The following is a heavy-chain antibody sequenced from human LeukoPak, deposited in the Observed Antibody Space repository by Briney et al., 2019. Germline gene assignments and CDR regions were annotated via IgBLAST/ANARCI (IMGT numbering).Heavy chain of an antibody. D-gene: IGHD5-12*01. V-gene: IGHV3-21*01. CDR1: GFTFSSYS. CDR2: ISSSGSYI. CDR3: TKDMSDIVATFVDY. J-gene: IGHJ4*02. Sequence: GGSLRLSCAASGFTFSSYSMNWVRQAPGKGLEWVSSISSSGSYIYFADSVKGRFTISRDNAKNSLYLQMNSLRAEDTAVYYCTKDMSDIVATFVDYWGQGTLVTVSS.